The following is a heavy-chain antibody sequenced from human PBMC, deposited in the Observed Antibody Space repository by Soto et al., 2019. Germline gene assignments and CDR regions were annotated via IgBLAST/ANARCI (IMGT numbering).Heavy chain of an antibody. Sequence: SETLSLTCAVSGGSISSSNWWSWVRQPPGKGLEWIGEIYHSGSTNYNPSLKSRVTISVDKSKNQFSLKLSSVTAADTAVYYCASSQNENWNQLDYWGQGTLVTVSS. CDR1: GGSISSSNW. D-gene: IGHD1-1*01. J-gene: IGHJ4*02. CDR2: IYHSGST. V-gene: IGHV4-4*02. CDR3: ASSQNENWNQLDY.